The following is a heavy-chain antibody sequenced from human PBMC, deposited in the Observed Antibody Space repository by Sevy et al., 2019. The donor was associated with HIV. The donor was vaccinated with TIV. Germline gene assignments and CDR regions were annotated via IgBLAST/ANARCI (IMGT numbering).Heavy chain of an antibody. CDR3: VRAQGSIAARFYYYYYMDV. D-gene: IGHD6-6*01. CDR2: IGTAGDT. V-gene: IGHV3-13*01. CDR1: GFTFSSYD. Sequence: GGSLRLSCAASGFTFSSYDMHWVRQATGKGLEWVSAIGTAGDTYYPGSVKGRFTISRENAKNSLYLQMNSLRAGDTAVYYCVRAQGSIAARFYYYYYMDVWGKGTTVTVSS. J-gene: IGHJ6*03.